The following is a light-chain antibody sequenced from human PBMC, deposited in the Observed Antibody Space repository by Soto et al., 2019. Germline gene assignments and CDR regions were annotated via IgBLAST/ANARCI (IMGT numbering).Light chain of an antibody. CDR3: QQYGSSPLT. CDR2: GAS. J-gene: IGKJ4*01. CDR1: PSVRGNH. V-gene: IGKV3-20*01. Sequence: EIVLTQSPGTLSLSPGDRATLSCRASPSVRGNHLAWYRQRPGQAPRLLIYGASSRATGTPDRFSGSGSGTDFTLTISRLEPEDFAVYYCQQYGSSPLTFGGGTKVDIK.